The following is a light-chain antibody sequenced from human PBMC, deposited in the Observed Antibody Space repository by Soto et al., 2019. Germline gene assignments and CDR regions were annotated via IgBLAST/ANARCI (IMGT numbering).Light chain of an antibody. CDR2: KAS. CDR1: QSISTW. Sequence: DIQMTQSPSTLSASVGDRVTITCRASQSISTWLAWFQQKPGKAPNLLIYKASSVESGVPSRFSGSGSGTEFTLTISTLQPDDFAAYYCQQYNSSPLTFGGGTKVEIK. CDR3: QQYNSSPLT. J-gene: IGKJ4*01. V-gene: IGKV1-5*03.